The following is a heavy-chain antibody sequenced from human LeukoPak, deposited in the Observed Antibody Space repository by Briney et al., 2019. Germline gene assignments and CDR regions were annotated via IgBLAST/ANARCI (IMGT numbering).Heavy chain of an antibody. J-gene: IGHJ4*02. Sequence: ASVKVSCKASGYTFTGYYMHWVRQAPGQGLEWMGWINPNSGGTNDAQKFQGRVTMTRDTSISTAYMELSRLRSDDTAVYYCARGTRPYCSGGSCYLDYWGQGTLVTVSS. D-gene: IGHD2-15*01. CDR1: GYTFTGYY. CDR2: INPNSGGT. V-gene: IGHV1-2*02. CDR3: ARGTRPYCSGGSCYLDY.